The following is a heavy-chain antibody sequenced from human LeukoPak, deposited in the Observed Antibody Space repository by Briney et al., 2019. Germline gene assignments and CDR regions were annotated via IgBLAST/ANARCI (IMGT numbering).Heavy chain of an antibody. CDR1: GLAFTNTW. Sequence: GGSLRLSCEASGLAFTNTWMTWVRRAPGKGLEWVSRVIRDGSFTNYADSVKGRFTISRDNSKSTVYLQMNSLRTEDTAVYYCAKDRVSPGFNWFDPWGQGTLVTVSS. V-gene: IGHV3-23*01. CDR2: VIRDGSFT. CDR3: AKDRVSPGFNWFDP. J-gene: IGHJ5*02. D-gene: IGHD2/OR15-2a*01.